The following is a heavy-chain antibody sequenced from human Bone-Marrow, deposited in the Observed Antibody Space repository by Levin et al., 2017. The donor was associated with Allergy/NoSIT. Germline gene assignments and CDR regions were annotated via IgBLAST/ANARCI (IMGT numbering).Heavy chain of an antibody. J-gene: IGHJ6*02. Sequence: GGSLRLSCEASGFDFHIYIMNWVRQAPGKGLEWLSSITTGSNYKYYVDSVRGRFVISRDNGRNSLYLQMNSLRPEDTAVYYCARSHPLTVTTHFSDQDGMGVWGQGTTVTVSS. CDR3: ARSHPLTVTTHFSDQDGMGV. CDR1: GFDFHIYI. V-gene: IGHV3-21*01. CDR2: ITTGSNYK. D-gene: IGHD1/OR15-1a*01.